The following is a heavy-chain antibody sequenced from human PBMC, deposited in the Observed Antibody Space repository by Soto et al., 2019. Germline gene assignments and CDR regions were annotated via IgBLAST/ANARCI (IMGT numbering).Heavy chain of an antibody. V-gene: IGHV4-39*01. CDR1: GGSISSSSYY. J-gene: IGHJ3*02. CDR2: IYYSGST. CDR3: ARPRERSTVTTKEDAFDI. D-gene: IGHD4-17*01. Sequence: SETLSLTCTVSGGSISSSSYYGGGIRQPPGKGLEWSGSIYYSGSTYYNPSLKSRVTISVDTSKNQFSLKLSSVTAADTAVYYCARPRERSTVTTKEDAFDIWGQGTMVT.